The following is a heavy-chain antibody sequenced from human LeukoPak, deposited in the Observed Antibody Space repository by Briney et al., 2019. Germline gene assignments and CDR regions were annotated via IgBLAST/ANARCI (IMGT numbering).Heavy chain of an antibody. Sequence: SETLSLTCTVSSASISSYYWSWIRQPPGKGLEWIGDIYYSGSIKYNPSLKSRVTMSVDTSKNQFSLKLSSVTAADTAIYYCARENPSGYYNRPIDYWGQGTLVTVS. CDR1: SASISSYY. V-gene: IGHV4-59*01. J-gene: IGHJ4*02. CDR3: ARENPSGYYNRPIDY. D-gene: IGHD3-22*01. CDR2: IYYSGSI.